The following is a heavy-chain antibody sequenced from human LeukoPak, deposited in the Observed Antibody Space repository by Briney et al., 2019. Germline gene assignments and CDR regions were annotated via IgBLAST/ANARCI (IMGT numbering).Heavy chain of an antibody. J-gene: IGHJ6*03. CDR3: ARRSRYGGSSGPVSVGYYYYMDV. V-gene: IGHV1-8*01. D-gene: IGHD4-23*01. Sequence: GASVKVSCKASGYTFTSYDINWVRQATGQGLEWMGWMNPNSGNTGYAQKLQGRVTMTTDTSTSTAYMELRSLRSDDTAVYYCARRSRYGGSSGPVSVGYYYYMDVWGKGTTVTISS. CDR1: GYTFTSYD. CDR2: MNPNSGNT.